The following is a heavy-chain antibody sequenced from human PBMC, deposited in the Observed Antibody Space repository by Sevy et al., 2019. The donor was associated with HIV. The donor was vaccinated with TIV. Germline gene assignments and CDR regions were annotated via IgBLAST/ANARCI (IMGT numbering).Heavy chain of an antibody. CDR2: LFHXGST. CDR3: ARDLGSGWPXYYFYXMDV. J-gene: IGHJ6*03. V-gene: IGHV4-38-2*02. D-gene: IGHD6-19*01. Sequence: SETLSLTCAVSGYSISXGYYXGWIRQPPGKGLEWIGSLFHXGSTYYNPSLKSRVTISVDTSQNQFSLKLSSVTAADPAVYYCARDLGSGWPXYYFYXMDVWGXXXTVTVSS. CDR1: GYSISXGYY.